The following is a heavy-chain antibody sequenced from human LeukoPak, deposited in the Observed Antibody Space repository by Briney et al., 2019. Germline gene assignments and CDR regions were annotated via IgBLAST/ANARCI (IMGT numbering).Heavy chain of an antibody. CDR2: IYPGDSDT. J-gene: IGHJ4*02. Sequence: GESLKISCRGSGYSFTNYWIAWGRQMPGKGLEWMGVIYPGDSDTRYSTSFQGQVTISADKSISTAYLQWSSLKASDTAMYYCARRYSGSFGDWGQGTLVTVSS. D-gene: IGHD1-26*01. CDR1: GYSFTNYW. V-gene: IGHV5-51*01. CDR3: ARRYSGSFGD.